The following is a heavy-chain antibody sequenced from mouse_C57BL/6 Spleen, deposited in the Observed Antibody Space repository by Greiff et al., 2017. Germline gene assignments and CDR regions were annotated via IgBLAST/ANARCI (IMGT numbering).Heavy chain of an antibody. V-gene: IGHV1-61*01. CDR3: ARGGYGNYGGFAY. Sequence: QVQLKQPGAELVRPGSSVKLSCKASGYTFTSYWMDWVKQRPGQGLEWIGNIYPSDSETHYNQKFKDKATLTVDKSSSTAYMQLSSLTSEDSAVYYCARGGYGNYGGFAYWGQGTLVTVSA. CDR1: GYTFTSYW. CDR2: IYPSDSET. D-gene: IGHD2-1*01. J-gene: IGHJ3*01.